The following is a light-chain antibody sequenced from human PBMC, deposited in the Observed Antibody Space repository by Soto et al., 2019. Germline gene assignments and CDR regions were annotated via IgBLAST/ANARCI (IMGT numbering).Light chain of an antibody. CDR3: QQYSNWPPLT. Sequence: EILMTQSPAALSLSPGERATLSCRASQSLSGNLAWYQQKPGQAPRLLIYGASTRDPGIPARFSGSGSGTEITLTISSLQSEDSAVYYCQQYSNWPPLTFGGGTKVEIK. CDR2: GAS. V-gene: IGKV3D-15*01. CDR1: QSLSGN. J-gene: IGKJ4*01.